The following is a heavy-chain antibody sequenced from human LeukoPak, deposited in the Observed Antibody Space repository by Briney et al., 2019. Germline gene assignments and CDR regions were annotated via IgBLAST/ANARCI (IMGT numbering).Heavy chain of an antibody. CDR1: GFTFSSYG. V-gene: IGHV3-23*01. Sequence: GGTLRLSCAASGFTFSSYGMSWVRQAPGKGLEWVSAISGSGGSTYYADSVKGRFTISRDNAKNSLYLQMNSLRAEDTAVYYCARRAGAYSHPYDYWGQGTLVTVSS. J-gene: IGHJ4*02. CDR2: ISGSGGST. CDR3: ARRAGAYSHPYDY. D-gene: IGHD4/OR15-4a*01.